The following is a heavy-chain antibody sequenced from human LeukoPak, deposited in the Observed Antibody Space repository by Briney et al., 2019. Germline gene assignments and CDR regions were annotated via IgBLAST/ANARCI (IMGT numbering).Heavy chain of an antibody. J-gene: IGHJ3*02. CDR3: ARDLRGGNAFDI. V-gene: IGHV4-4*02. D-gene: IGHD3-10*01. CDR2: IYHIGST. Sequence: SETLSLTCAVSGGSISSTNWWNWVRQPPGKGLEWIGEIYHIGSTNYNPSLKSRVTISVDKSKNQFSLKLRSVTAADTAVYYCARDLRGGNAFDIWGQGTMVTVSS. CDR1: GGSISSTNW.